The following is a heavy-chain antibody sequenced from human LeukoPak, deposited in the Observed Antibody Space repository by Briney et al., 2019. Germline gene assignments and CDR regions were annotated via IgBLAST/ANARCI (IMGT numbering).Heavy chain of an antibody. V-gene: IGHV3-48*02. CDR1: GFTFSSYS. CDR3: ARELSMDV. Sequence: GGSLRLSCAASGFTFSSYSMDWVRQASGKGLEWVSYISSSSTIIYYADSVKGRFTISRDNAKNSLYLQMNSLRDGDTAVYYCARELSMDVWGQGTTVTVSS. CDR2: ISSSSTII. J-gene: IGHJ6*02.